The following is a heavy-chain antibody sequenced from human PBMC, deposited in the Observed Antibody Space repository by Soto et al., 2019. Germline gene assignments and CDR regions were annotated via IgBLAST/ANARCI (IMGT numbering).Heavy chain of an antibody. CDR3: ARHVDTAMVTYYYGMDV. J-gene: IGHJ6*02. D-gene: IGHD5-18*01. CDR1: GYSFTSYW. CDR2: IDPSDSYT. V-gene: IGHV5-10-1*01. Sequence: GESVKISCXGSGYSFTSYWISWVRQMPGKGLEWMGRIDPSDSYTNYSPSFQGHVTISADKSISTAYLQWSSLKASDTAMYYCARHVDTAMVTYYYGMDVWGQGTTVTVSS.